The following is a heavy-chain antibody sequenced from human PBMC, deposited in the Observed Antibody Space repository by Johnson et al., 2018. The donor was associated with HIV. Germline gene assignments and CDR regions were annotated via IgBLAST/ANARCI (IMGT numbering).Heavy chain of an antibody. CDR3: AKEIWETYGGFMVGDAFDI. Sequence: QVQLVESGGGVVQAGRSLRLSCAASGFTFSSYGMHWVRQAPGKGLEWVAVISYDGSNKYYADSVKGRFTISRDNSKNTLYLQMNSLRAEDTAVYYCAKEIWETYGGFMVGDAFDIWGQGTVVTVSS. D-gene: IGHD4/OR15-4a*01. CDR1: GFTFSSYG. V-gene: IGHV3-30*18. J-gene: IGHJ3*02. CDR2: ISYDGSNK.